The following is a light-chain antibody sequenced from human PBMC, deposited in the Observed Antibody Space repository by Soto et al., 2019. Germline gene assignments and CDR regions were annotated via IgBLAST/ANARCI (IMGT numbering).Light chain of an antibody. J-gene: IGKJ1*01. V-gene: IGKV3-15*01. Sequence: EIVLTQSPATLSVSPGERATLSCRASESISSNLAWYQQRPGQIPRLLIYGASTRAAGIPAGFSGSGSGTEFTLTISSLQSEDFAIYYCQQYNGYSRTFGQGTKVEI. CDR1: ESISSN. CDR2: GAS. CDR3: QQYNGYSRT.